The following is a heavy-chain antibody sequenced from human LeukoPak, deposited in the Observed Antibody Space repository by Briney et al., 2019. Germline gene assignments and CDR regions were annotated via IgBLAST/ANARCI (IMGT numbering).Heavy chain of an antibody. V-gene: IGHV3-23*01. CDR1: GFTFSSYA. J-gene: IGHJ3*02. CDR3: AKGVYYDSSGHHYISASFDI. D-gene: IGHD3-22*01. CDR2: ISGSGGST. Sequence: PGGSLRLSCAASGFTFSSYAMSWVRQAPGKGLEWVSAISGSGGSTYYADSVKGRFTISRDNSKNTLYLQINSLRAEDTAVYYCAKGVYYDSSGHHYISASFDIWGQGTMVSVSS.